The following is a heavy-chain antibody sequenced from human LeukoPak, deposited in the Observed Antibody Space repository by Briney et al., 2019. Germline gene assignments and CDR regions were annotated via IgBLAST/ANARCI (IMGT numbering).Heavy chain of an antibody. J-gene: IGHJ4*02. V-gene: IGHV3-7*01. CDR2: INQDGSEK. CDR1: GFTFGTYW. CDR3: ARAGSLWFGESKLDY. Sequence: GGSLRLSCAASGFTFGTYWMNWVRRAPGKGLEWVANINQDGSEKYYVDSVKGRFTISRDNAKNSLYLQMNSLRAEDTAVFYCARAGSLWFGESKLDYWGQGTLVTVSS. D-gene: IGHD3-10*01.